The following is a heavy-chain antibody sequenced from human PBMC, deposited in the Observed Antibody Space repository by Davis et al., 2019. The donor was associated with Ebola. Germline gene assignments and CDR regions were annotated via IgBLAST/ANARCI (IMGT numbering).Heavy chain of an antibody. V-gene: IGHV3-30*18. CDR1: GFTFSSYW. Sequence: GESLKISCAASGFTFSSYWMSWVRQAPGKGLEWVAFISYDRSNKYYADSVKGRFTISRDNSKNTLYLQMNSLRAEDTAVYYCAKENGVVVPAAKDYWGQGTLVTVSS. CDR3: AKENGVVVPAAKDY. D-gene: IGHD2-2*01. CDR2: ISYDRSNK. J-gene: IGHJ4*02.